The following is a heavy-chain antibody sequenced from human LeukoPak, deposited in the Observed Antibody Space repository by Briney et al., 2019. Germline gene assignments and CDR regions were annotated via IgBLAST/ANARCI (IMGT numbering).Heavy chain of an antibody. V-gene: IGHV4-34*01. CDR3: ASGAPGIAAAGTGGAWFDP. CDR1: GGSFSGYY. J-gene: IGHJ5*02. Sequence: PSETLSLTCAVYGGSFSGYYWSWIRQPPGKGLEWIGEINHSGSTNYNPSLKSRVTISVDTSKNQFSLKLSSVTAADTAVYYRASGAPGIAAAGTGGAWFDPWGQGTLVTVSS. D-gene: IGHD6-13*01. CDR2: INHSGST.